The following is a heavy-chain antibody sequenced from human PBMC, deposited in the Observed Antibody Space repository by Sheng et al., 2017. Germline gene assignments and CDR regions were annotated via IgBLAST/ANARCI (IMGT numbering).Heavy chain of an antibody. CDR1: GGSISSDF. CDR3: ARENQLLWRNYDH. J-gene: IGHJ4*02. CDR2: IYTSGTT. D-gene: IGHD2-2*01. V-gene: IGHV4-4*07. Sequence: QVQLQESGPGLVKPSETLSLTCTVSGGSISSDFWTWIRQPAGKGLEWIGRIYTSGTTNYNPSLKSRVTMSVDTSKNQFSLKLSSVTAADTAVYYCARENQLLWRNYDHWGQGTLVTVSS.